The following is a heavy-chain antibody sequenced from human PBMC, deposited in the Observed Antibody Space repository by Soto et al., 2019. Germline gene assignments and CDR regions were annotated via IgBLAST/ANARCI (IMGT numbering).Heavy chain of an antibody. CDR3: ARGRGAAADYFDF. J-gene: IGHJ4*02. D-gene: IGHD6-13*01. V-gene: IGHV4-34*01. CDR2: INHSGST. CDR1: GVSFSGYD. Sequence: SETMSLTCAVYGVSFSGYDWSWIRQPTGKGLEWIGEINHSGSTNYNPSLKSRVTISVDTSKNQFSLKLSSVTAEDTAVYYCARGRGAAADYFDFWGQGTLVTVSS.